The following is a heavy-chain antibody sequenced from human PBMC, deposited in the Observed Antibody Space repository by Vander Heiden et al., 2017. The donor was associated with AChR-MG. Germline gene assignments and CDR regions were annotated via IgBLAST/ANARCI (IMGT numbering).Heavy chain of an antibody. CDR2: IIPIFGTA. CDR3: ASPNAVAIASGWYYYYGMDV. V-gene: IGHV1-69*01. D-gene: IGHD6-25*01. Sequence: QVQLVQSGAEVKKPGSSVKVSCKASGGTFSSYAISWVRQAPGQGLEWMGGIIPIFGTANYAQKFQGRVTITADESTSTAYMELSSLRSEDTAVYYCASPNAVAIASGWYYYYGMDVWGQGTTVTVSS. CDR1: GGTFSSYA. J-gene: IGHJ6*02.